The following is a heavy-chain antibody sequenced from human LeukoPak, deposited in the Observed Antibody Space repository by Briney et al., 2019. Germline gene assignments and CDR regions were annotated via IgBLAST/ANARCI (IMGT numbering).Heavy chain of an antibody. Sequence: SQTLSLTCTVSGGSISSGGYYWSWIRQYPGKGLEWIGYIYYSGSTYYNPSLKSRVIISIDTSKNQFSLKLSSVTAADTAVYYCARAAADQNNWFDPWGQGTLVTVSS. V-gene: IGHV4-31*03. D-gene: IGHD6-13*01. J-gene: IGHJ5*02. CDR1: GGSISSGGYY. CDR3: ARAAADQNNWFDP. CDR2: IYYSGST.